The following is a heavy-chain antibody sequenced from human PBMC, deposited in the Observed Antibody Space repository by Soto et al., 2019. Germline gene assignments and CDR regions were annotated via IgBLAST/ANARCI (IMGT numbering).Heavy chain of an antibody. CDR3: AREVEGSYSPADF. CDR1: GYTFTDHG. J-gene: IGHJ4*02. D-gene: IGHD3-10*01. CDR2: VSSYNGNT. V-gene: IGHV1-18*01. Sequence: GASVKVSCKTSGYTFTDHGIDWVRQAPGQGLEWVGWVSSYNGNTNYAYNLRDRVIMTTDASTSTAYMELSGLRSDDTAVYYCAREVEGSYSPADFWGQGTPVTVSS.